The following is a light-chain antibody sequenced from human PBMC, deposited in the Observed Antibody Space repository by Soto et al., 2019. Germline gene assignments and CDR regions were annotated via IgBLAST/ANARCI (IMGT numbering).Light chain of an antibody. V-gene: IGKV3-15*01. CDR1: RSVSSN. Sequence: EIVMTQSPATLSVSPGERATLSCRASRSVSSNLAWYQQKPGQAPRLLISGASTRATGIPARFSGSGSGTEFTLTISTLQSEDFAVYYCQQSDNWPWTXGLGTKVHIK. CDR3: QQSDNWPWT. CDR2: GAS. J-gene: IGKJ1*01.